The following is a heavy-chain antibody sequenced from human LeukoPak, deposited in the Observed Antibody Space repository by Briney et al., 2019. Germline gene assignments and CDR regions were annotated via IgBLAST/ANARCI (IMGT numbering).Heavy chain of an antibody. V-gene: IGHV4-59*01. Sequence: KPSETLSLTCTVSGGSISSYYWSWIRQPPGKGLEWIGYIYYSGSTNYNPSLKSRVTISVDTSKNQFSLKLSSVTAADRAVCYCARERSSDFWSGYYSSLLGMDVWGQGTTVTVSS. J-gene: IGHJ6*02. CDR3: ARERSSDFWSGYYSSLLGMDV. CDR1: GGSISSYY. D-gene: IGHD3-3*01. CDR2: IYYSGST.